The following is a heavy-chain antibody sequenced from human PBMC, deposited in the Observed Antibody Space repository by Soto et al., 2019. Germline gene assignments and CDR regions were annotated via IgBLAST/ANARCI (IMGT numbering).Heavy chain of an antibody. CDR1: GYTFTSYG. D-gene: IGHD3-16*01. CDR2: ISAYNGNT. CDR3: ARDGFGVNYYYYGIDV. J-gene: IGHJ6*02. Sequence: ASVKVSCKASGYTFTSYGISWVRQAPGQGLEWMGWISAYNGNTNYAQKLQGRVTMTTDTSTSTAYMELRSLRSDDTAVYYCARDGFGVNYYYYGIDVWGQGTTVTVSS. V-gene: IGHV1-18*01.